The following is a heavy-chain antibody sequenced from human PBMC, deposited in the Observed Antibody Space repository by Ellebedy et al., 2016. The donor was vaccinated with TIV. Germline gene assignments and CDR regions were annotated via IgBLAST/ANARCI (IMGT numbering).Heavy chain of an antibody. D-gene: IGHD4-17*01. J-gene: IGHJ4*02. V-gene: IGHV4-59*01. CDR2: IYNSGST. Sequence: SETLSLTXTVSGGSISSYYWSWIRQPPGKGLEWIGYIYNSGSTNYNPSLKSRVTISVDTSKNQFSLKLSSVTAADTAVYYCARGYGDYRNRFDTWGQGTLVTVSS. CDR1: GGSISSYY. CDR3: ARGYGDYRNRFDT.